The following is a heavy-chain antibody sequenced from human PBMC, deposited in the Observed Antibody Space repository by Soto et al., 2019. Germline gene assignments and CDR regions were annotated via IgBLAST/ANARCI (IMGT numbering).Heavy chain of an antibody. Sequence: QVQLQESGPGLVKPSQTLSLTCTVSGGSITSNGYYWSWIRQHQGKGLEWIGYTYYSGAWLGNMYYSGTTFYNPSIKSRVSISVDTSANQFSLKLNSVTAADTAVYFCARNGYTYGLDVGGHGTTVTVSS. D-gene: IGHD3-16*02. CDR3: ARNGYTYGLDV. V-gene: IGHV4-31*03. CDR2: MYYSGTT. J-gene: IGHJ6*02. CDR1: GGSITSNGYY.